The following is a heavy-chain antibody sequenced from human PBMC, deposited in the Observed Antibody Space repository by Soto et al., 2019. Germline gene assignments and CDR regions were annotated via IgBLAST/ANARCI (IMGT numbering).Heavy chain of an antibody. Sequence: GGSLRLSWAAAGFTFSSYGMQWVRQAPGKGLEWVAVIWYDESNKYYADSVKGRFTIYRDNSKDTLYLQMNSLRAEDTAVYYCARDWSIAAPFSGYWGQGTLVTVSS. V-gene: IGHV3-33*01. CDR1: GFTFSSYG. CDR3: ARDWSIAAPFSGY. J-gene: IGHJ4*02. CDR2: IWYDESNK. D-gene: IGHD6-6*01.